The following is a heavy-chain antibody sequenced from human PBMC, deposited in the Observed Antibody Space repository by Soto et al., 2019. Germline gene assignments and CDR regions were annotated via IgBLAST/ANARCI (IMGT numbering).Heavy chain of an antibody. V-gene: IGHV3-23*01. CDR2: ISGSGGST. Sequence: GGSLSLSCAASGFPFSSYSMSWVRQAPGKGLEWVSAISGSGGSTYYADSVKGRFTISRDNSKNTLYLQMNSLRAEDTAVYYCAKSKTQFHGESFDYWGQGTLVTVSS. J-gene: IGHJ4*02. CDR1: GFPFSSYS. CDR3: AKSKTQFHGESFDY. D-gene: IGHD6-19*01.